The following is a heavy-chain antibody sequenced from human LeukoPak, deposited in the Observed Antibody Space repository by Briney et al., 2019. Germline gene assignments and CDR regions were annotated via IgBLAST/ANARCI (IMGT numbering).Heavy chain of an antibody. CDR3: ARDLWATYCSSISCAYFDY. Sequence: GGSLRLSCAASGFTFSSYGMPWVRQAPGKGLEWVAVIWHDGSKKYYADFVKGRFTISRDNSRNTLYLEMNSLRAEDTAVYYCARDLWATYCSSISCAYFDYWGQGILVTVSS. V-gene: IGHV3-33*01. CDR2: IWHDGSKK. D-gene: IGHD2-2*01. J-gene: IGHJ4*02. CDR1: GFTFSSYG.